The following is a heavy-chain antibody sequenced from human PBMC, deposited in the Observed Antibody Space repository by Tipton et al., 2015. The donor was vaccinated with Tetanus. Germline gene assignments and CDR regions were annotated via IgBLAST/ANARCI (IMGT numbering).Heavy chain of an antibody. CDR1: GFSFSTYT. CDR2: ISGTGNIV. CDR3: ATTGRERWLPMIFDS. V-gene: IGHV3-21*01. J-gene: IGHJ4*01. D-gene: IGHD5-24*01. Sequence: SLRLSCAASGFSFSTYTLNWVRQTPGKGLEWVSSISGTGNIVKDADSVRGRFTISRDNAKNSLFLQMNSLRVDDTAVYFCATTGRERWLPMIFDSWGRGTLVTV.